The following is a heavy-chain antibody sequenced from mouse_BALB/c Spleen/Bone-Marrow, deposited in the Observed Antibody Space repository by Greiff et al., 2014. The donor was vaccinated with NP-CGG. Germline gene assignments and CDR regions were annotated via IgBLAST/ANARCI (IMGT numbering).Heavy chain of an antibody. Sequence: DVKLVESGGGLVKPGGSLKLSCAASGFTFSSYAMSWVRQTPEKRLEWVATISSGGSYTYYPDSVKGRFTISRDNAKNTLYLQMSSLRSEDTAMYYCARQREVRPHYYATDYWGQGTSVTVSS. V-gene: IGHV5-9-3*01. D-gene: IGHD2-14*01. CDR1: GFTFSSYA. J-gene: IGHJ4*01. CDR2: ISSGGSYT. CDR3: ARQREVRPHYYATDY.